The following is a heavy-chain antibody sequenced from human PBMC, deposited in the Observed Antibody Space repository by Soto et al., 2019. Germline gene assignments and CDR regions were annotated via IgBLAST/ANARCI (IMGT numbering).Heavy chain of an antibody. D-gene: IGHD4-4*01. CDR2: IYPGDSDT. CDR1: GYSFTSYW. Sequence: PGESLKISCKGSGYSFTSYWIGWVRQMPGKGLEWMGIIYPGDSDTRYSPSFQGQVTISADKSISTAYLQWSSLKASDTAMYYCASAHEDYSIYDYYYNGMDVWGQGTTVTVSS. J-gene: IGHJ6*02. CDR3: ASAHEDYSIYDYYYNGMDV. V-gene: IGHV5-51*01.